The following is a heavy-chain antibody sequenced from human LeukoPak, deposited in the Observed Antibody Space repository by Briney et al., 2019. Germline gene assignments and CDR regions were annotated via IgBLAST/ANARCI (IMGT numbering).Heavy chain of an antibody. Sequence: GGSLRLSCAASGFTFSSYEMNWVRQAPGKGLEWVSYISSSGSTIYYADSVKGRFTISRDNAKNSLYLQMNSLKTEDTAVYYCTTDSYSGSQYWGQGTLVTVSS. D-gene: IGHD1-26*01. V-gene: IGHV3-48*03. J-gene: IGHJ4*02. CDR3: TTDSYSGSQY. CDR1: GFTFSSYE. CDR2: ISSSGSTI.